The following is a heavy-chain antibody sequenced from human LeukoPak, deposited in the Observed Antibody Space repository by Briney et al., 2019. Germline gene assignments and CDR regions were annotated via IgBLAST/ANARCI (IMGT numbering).Heavy chain of an antibody. J-gene: IGHJ4*02. CDR2: IIPIFGTA. V-gene: IGHV1-69*13. CDR1: GGTFSSYA. CDR3: ARGTYYDSSGYYYTPDY. Sequence: SVKVSCKASGGTFSSYAISWVRQAPGQGLEWMGGIIPIFGTANYAQKFQGRVTITADESTSTAYMELSSLRSEDTAVYYCARGTYYDSSGYYYTPDYWGQGTLVTVSS. D-gene: IGHD3-22*01.